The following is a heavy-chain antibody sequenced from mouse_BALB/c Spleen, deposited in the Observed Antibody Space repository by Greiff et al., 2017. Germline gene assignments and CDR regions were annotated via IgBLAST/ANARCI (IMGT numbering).Heavy chain of an antibody. Sequence: VQLKQSGAELVRPGALVKLSCKASGFNIKDYYMHWVKQRPEQGLEWIGWIDPENGNTIYDPKFQGKASITADTSSNTAYLQLSSLTSEDTAVYYCATARGYAMDYWGQGTSVTVSS. J-gene: IGHJ4*01. V-gene: IGHV14-1*02. CDR3: ATARGYAMDY. CDR2: IDPENGNT. CDR1: GFNIKDYY. D-gene: IGHD1-2*01.